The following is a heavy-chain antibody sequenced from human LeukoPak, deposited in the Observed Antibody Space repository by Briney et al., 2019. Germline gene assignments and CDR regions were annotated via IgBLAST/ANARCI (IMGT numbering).Heavy chain of an antibody. Sequence: SETLSLTCTVSGGSISSYYWSWIRQPPGKGLEWIGYIYYSGSTNYNPSLKSRVTISVDTSKNQFSLKLSSVTAADTAVYHCARWTLRVGVTRADAFDIWGQGTMVTVSS. V-gene: IGHV4-59*12. J-gene: IGHJ3*02. CDR2: IYYSGST. D-gene: IGHD1-26*01. CDR3: ARWTLRVGVTRADAFDI. CDR1: GGSISSYY.